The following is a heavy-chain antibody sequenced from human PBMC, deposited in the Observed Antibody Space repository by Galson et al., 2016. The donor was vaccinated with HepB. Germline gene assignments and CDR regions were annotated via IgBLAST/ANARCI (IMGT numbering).Heavy chain of an antibody. CDR2: ISSDGDNK. CDR1: GFSFSDYA. CDR3: TNDVGLVMFGL. J-gene: IGHJ4*02. V-gene: IGHV3-23*01. D-gene: IGHD2/OR15-2a*01. Sequence: SLRLSCAVSGFSFSDYAMSCVRQGPGKRLEWVSTISSDGDNKHYLDSVKGRFTVSRDNSKNTLDLQMNSLRAEDTAVYYCTNDVGLVMFGLWGRGTLVTVSS.